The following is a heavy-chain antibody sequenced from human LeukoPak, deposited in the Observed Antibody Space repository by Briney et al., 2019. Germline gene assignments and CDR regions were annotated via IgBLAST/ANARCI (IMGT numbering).Heavy chain of an antibody. Sequence: PGGSLRLSCAASGFTFSSYAMSWVRQAPGKGLEWVSAISGSGGSTYHADSVKGRFTISRDNSKNTLYLQMNSLRAEDTAVYYCAKTKDNFYYYGMDVWGQGTTVTVSS. CDR2: ISGSGGST. CDR3: AKTKDNFYYYGMDV. J-gene: IGHJ6*02. CDR1: GFTFSSYA. V-gene: IGHV3-23*01.